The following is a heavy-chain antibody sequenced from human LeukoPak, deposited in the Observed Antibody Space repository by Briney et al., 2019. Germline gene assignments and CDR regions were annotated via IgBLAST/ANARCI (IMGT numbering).Heavy chain of an antibody. Sequence: PGGSLRHSCAASGFTFSSYSMNWVREAPGKGLEWVSAISSSGSDKHYADSVKGRFTISRDNAKNSLFLQMNSLRAEDTAVYYCARSAWYASGSYSPTHYWGQGSLVTLSS. CDR3: ARSAWYASGSYSPTHY. CDR2: ISSSGSDK. CDR1: GFTFSSYS. J-gene: IGHJ4*02. V-gene: IGHV3-21*01. D-gene: IGHD3-10*01.